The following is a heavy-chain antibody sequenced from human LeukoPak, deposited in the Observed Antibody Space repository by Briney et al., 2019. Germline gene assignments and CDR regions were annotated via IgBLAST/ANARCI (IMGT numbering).Heavy chain of an antibody. Sequence: SETLSLTCTVSGGSISSYYWSWIRQPAGKGLEWIGRIYTSGSTNYNPSLKSRVTMSVDTSKNQFSLKLSSVTAADTAVYYCARGPQYCSSTSCYGGGHAFDIWGQGTMVTVSS. D-gene: IGHD2-2*01. CDR1: GGSISSYY. CDR3: ARGPQYCSSTSCYGGGHAFDI. V-gene: IGHV4-4*07. CDR2: IYTSGST. J-gene: IGHJ3*02.